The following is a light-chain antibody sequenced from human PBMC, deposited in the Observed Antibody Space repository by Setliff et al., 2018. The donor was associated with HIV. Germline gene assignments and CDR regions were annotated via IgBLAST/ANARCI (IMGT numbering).Light chain of an antibody. Sequence: QSVLTQPPSVSATPGQTVTMSCSGSSSNIGNNYVYWYQQLPGMAPKLLIYRNNQRPSDVPEQFSGSKSGTSASLAISGLRSEDEADYYCAAWDDLSSPDVQFGGGTKVTVL. J-gene: IGLJ2*01. V-gene: IGLV1-47*01. CDR1: SSNIGNNY. CDR2: RNN. CDR3: AAWDDLSSPDVQ.